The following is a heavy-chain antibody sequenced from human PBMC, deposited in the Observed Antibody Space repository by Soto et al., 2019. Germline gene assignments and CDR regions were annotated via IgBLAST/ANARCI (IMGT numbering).Heavy chain of an antibody. CDR3: ARQEVNYYDSSGYYYSV. CDR2: IYYSGST. Sequence: PSETLSLTCTVSGGSISSGGYYWSWIRQHPGKGLEWIGYIYYSGSTYYNPSLKSRVTISADTSKNQFSLKLSSVTAADTAVYYCARQEVNYYDSSGYYYSVWGQGTLVTVSS. J-gene: IGHJ4*02. D-gene: IGHD3-22*01. V-gene: IGHV4-31*03. CDR1: GGSISSGGYY.